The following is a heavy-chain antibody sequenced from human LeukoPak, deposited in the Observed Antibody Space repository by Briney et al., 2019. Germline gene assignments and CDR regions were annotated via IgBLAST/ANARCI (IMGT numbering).Heavy chain of an antibody. J-gene: IGHJ4*02. CDR2: ISGSGGST. CDR1: GFNFSIHW. CDR3: ARDFERGYSGYDNFDY. D-gene: IGHD5-12*01. V-gene: IGHV3-23*01. Sequence: GGSLRLSCAASGFNFSIHWMSWVRQAPGKGLEWVSGISGSGGSTCYADSVKGRFSISRDNSQNTLYLQMNSLRAEDTAVYYCARDFERGYSGYDNFDYWGQGTLVTVSS.